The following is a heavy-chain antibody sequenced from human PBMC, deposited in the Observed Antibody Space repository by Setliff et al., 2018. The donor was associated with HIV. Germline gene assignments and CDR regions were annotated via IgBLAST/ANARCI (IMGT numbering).Heavy chain of an antibody. V-gene: IGHV4-59*01. CDR3: ARGFLRSRRRWFDP. D-gene: IGHD4-17*01. J-gene: IGHJ5*02. CDR1: GDSIGTYY. CDR2: FYYGGST. Sequence: PSETLSLTCSVSGDSIGTYYWNWIRQTPGKRLEWIGFFYYGGSTDYNPALKNRVAISVDTSKNQFSLKLSSVTAADTAVYYCARGFLRSRRRWFDPWGQGTLVTVSS.